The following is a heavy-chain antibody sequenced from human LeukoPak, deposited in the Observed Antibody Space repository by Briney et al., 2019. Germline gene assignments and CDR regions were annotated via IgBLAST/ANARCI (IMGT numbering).Heavy chain of an antibody. D-gene: IGHD2-2*01. CDR3: ARHCSSTSCSTR. J-gene: IGHJ4*02. CDR1: GFTFSDHY. CDR2: TRNKANSYTT. Sequence: GGSLRLSCAASGFTFSDHYMDWVRQAPGKGLEWVGRTRNKANSYTTEYAASVKGRFTISRDDSKNSLYLQMNSLKTEDTAVYYCARHCSSTSCSTRWGQGTLVTVSS. V-gene: IGHV3-72*01.